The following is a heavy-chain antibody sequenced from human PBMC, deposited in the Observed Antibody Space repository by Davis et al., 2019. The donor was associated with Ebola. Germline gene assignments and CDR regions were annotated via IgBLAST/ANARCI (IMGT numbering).Heavy chain of an antibody. CDR1: GFTFSSYS. D-gene: IGHD1-1*01. J-gene: IGHJ4*02. CDR3: AKGPQLWQFDY. CDR2: ISWDGGST. Sequence: GESLKISCAASGFTFSSYSMNWVRQAPGKGLEWVSLISWDGGSTYYADSVKGRFTISRDNSKNSLYLQMNSLRTEDTALYYCAKGPQLWQFDYWGQGTLVTVSS. V-gene: IGHV3-43*01.